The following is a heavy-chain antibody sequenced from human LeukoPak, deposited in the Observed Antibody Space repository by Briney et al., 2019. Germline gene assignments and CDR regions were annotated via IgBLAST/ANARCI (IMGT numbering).Heavy chain of an antibody. CDR2: INTNTGNP. CDR1: GYTFTSYA. CDR3: ARDTPKVRYFDRLPDNDAFDI. D-gene: IGHD3-9*01. V-gene: IGHV7-4-1*02. Sequence: ASVKVSCKASGYTFTSYAMNWVRQAPGQGLEWMGWINTNTGNPTYAQGFTGRFVFSLDTSVSTAYLQISSLKAEDTAVYYCARDTPKVRYFDRLPDNDAFDIWGQGTMVTVSS. J-gene: IGHJ3*02.